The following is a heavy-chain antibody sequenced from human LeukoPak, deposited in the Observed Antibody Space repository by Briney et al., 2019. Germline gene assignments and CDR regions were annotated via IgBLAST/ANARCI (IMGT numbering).Heavy chain of an antibody. CDR2: TYYRTKWYD. CDR1: GDSVSSNSAA. D-gene: IGHD1-1*01. Sequence: SQTLSLTCAISGDSVSSNSAAWNWIRQSPSRGLEWLGGTYYRTKWYDDYAVSVKSRMTINADTSKNQFSLRLNSVTPEDTAVYYCARGGSGTTVSLFAYWGQGTLVTVSS. CDR3: ARGGSGTTVSLFAY. J-gene: IGHJ4*02. V-gene: IGHV6-1*01.